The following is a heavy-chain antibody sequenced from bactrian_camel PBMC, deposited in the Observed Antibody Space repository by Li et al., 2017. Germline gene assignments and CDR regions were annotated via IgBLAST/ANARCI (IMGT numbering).Heavy chain of an antibody. Sequence: HVQLVESGGGSVPPGGSLKLSCEIPDYIFNGCRLAWYRNQAPGKERGLGELIASITPDGTTTYADSVKGRFTVSKDKAKNTLYLQIDSLEPEDTATYYCAA. V-gene: IGHV3S53*01. CDR1: DYIFNGCR. CDR2: ITPDGTT.